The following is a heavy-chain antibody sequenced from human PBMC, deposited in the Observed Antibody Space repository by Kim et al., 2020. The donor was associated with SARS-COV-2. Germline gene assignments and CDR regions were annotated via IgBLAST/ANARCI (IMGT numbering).Heavy chain of an antibody. CDR2: IYTSGST. CDR3: ARTPPEGGRGGNWFDP. Sequence: SETLSLTCTVSGGSISSGSYYWSWIRQPAGKGLEWIGRIYTSGSTNYNPSLKSRVTISVDTSKNQFSLKLSSVTAADTAVYYCARTPPEGGRGGNWFDPWGQGTLVTVSS. CDR1: GGSISSGSYY. V-gene: IGHV4-61*02. D-gene: IGHD3-16*01. J-gene: IGHJ5*02.